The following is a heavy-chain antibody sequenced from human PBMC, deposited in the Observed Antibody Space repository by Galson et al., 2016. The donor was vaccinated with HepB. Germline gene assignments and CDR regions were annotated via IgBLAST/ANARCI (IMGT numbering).Heavy chain of an antibody. D-gene: IGHD5-24*01. CDR3: ARGALVNGDEVDY. V-gene: IGHV3-21*01. J-gene: IGHJ4*02. Sequence: SLRLSCAASGFTFMNYAMSWVRQAPGKGLEWVSSISAKSSYIYYADSVKGRFTISRDNTKNSLYLEMNSLRAEDTSVYYCARGALVNGDEVDYWGQGTLVTVSS. CDR1: GFTFMNYA. CDR2: ISAKSSYI.